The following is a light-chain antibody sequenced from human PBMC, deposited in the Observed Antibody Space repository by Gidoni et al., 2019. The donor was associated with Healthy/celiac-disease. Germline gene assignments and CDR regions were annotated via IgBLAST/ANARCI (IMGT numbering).Light chain of an antibody. J-gene: IGKJ5*01. CDR3: QQYYSTPIT. CDR2: WAS. Sequence: DIVMTQSPDSLAVSLGERATINCKSSQSVLYSSNNKNYLAWYQQKPGQHPKLLIYWASTRESGVPDRFSGSGSGTDFTHTISSLQAEDVAVYYCQQYYSTPITFGQGTRLEIK. CDR1: QSVLYSSNNKNY. V-gene: IGKV4-1*01.